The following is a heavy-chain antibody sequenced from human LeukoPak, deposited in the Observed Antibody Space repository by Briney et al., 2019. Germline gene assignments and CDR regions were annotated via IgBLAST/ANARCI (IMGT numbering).Heavy chain of an antibody. CDR3: ATEVEYSGSAFDY. D-gene: IGHD1-26*01. Sequence: GGSLRLSCAASGFTFSSYGMHWVRQAPGKGLEWVAFIRYDGSNKYYADSVKGRFTISRDNSKNTLYLQMNSLSAEDTAVYYCATEVEYSGSAFDYWGQGTLVTVSS. J-gene: IGHJ4*02. CDR1: GFTFSSYG. V-gene: IGHV3-30*02. CDR2: IRYDGSNK.